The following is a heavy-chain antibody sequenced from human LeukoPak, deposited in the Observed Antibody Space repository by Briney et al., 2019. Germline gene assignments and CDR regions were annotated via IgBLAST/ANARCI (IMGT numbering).Heavy chain of an antibody. CDR2: ISWTGATL. D-gene: IGHD6-19*01. J-gene: IGHJ3*02. CDR3: AKALGWLVPDDAFDI. V-gene: IGHV3-9*01. CDR1: GFIFDDYV. Sequence: GRSLRLSCAASGFIFDDYVMHWVRQAPGKGLEWVSGISWTGATLGYADSVKGRFTISRDDAKNSLYLQMNSLRVEDTAVYYCAKALGWLVPDDAFDIWGQGTMVTVSS.